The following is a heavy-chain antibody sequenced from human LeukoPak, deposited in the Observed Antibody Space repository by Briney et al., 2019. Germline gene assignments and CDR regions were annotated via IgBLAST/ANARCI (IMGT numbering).Heavy chain of an antibody. Sequence: AAVKVSCKASRYTLPTYVIIWVGQAPGQGGEGMGGSSAYYGDKKNAQKLQGRVNMTTDTTTSTASMELRSLRSDDTAVYYCAREELKIVRGVIMTYYYYGMDVWGQGTTVTVSS. CDR2: SSAYYGDK. CDR1: RYTLPTYV. CDR3: AREELKIVRGVIMTYYYYGMDV. D-gene: IGHD3-10*01. J-gene: IGHJ6*02. V-gene: IGHV1-18*01.